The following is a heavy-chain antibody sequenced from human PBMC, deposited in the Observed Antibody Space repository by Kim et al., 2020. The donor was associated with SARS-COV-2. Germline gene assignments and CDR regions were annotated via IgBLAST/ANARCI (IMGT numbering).Heavy chain of an antibody. Sequence: GGSLRLSCAASGFTFSDYHMNWVRQTPGKGLEWVSSITGSTSFMYYAASVKGRFTISRDNAKNSLYLQINSLRAEDTAVYYCARDSRAARLVDYWGQGTL. CDR1: GFTFSDYH. J-gene: IGHJ4*02. CDR2: ITGSTSFM. CDR3: ARDSRAARLVDY. D-gene: IGHD6-6*01. V-gene: IGHV3-21*01.